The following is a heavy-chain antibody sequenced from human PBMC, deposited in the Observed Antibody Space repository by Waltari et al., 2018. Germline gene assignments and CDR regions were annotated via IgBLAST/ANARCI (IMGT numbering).Heavy chain of an antibody. CDR3: ARGNTKYGMDV. CDR1: SFNVSSYY. D-gene: IGHD3-10*01. J-gene: IGHJ6*02. CDR2: LYHAGNT. V-gene: IGHV3-53*01. Sequence: EVQLVESGGHLIQPGGSLRLSCAASSFNVSSYYMNWVGQAPGKGLEWVSILYHAGNTYYADSVKGRFTFSRDNSKNTLYLQMNSLRAEDTAVYYCARGNTKYGMDVWGQGTTVTVSS.